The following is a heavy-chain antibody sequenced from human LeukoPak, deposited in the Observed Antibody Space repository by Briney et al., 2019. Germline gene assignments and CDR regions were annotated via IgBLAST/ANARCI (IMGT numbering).Heavy chain of an antibody. CDR2: INPNSGGT. CDR1: GYTFTGYY. D-gene: IGHD3-3*01. CDR3: ARGSYDFWSGYYVFDY. Sequence: ASVKVSCKASGYTFTGYYMHWVRQAPGQGLEWMAWINPNSGGTNYAQKFQGRVTMTRDTSINTAYMELSRLRSDDTAVYYCARGSYDFWSGYYVFDYWGQGTLVTVSS. V-gene: IGHV1-2*02. J-gene: IGHJ4*02.